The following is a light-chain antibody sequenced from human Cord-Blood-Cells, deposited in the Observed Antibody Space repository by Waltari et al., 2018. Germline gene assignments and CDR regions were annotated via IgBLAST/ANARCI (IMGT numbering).Light chain of an antibody. CDR1: QSISSY. V-gene: IGKV1-39*01. CDR3: QQSYSTLIT. J-gene: IGKJ5*01. CDR2: AAS. Sequence: EIQMHQSPSSLSASLGDRVTITCRASQSISSYLNWYQQKPGQAPKLLIYAASSLQSGVPSRFSGSGSGTDFTLTISSLQPEDFATYYCQQSYSTLITFGQGTRLEIK.